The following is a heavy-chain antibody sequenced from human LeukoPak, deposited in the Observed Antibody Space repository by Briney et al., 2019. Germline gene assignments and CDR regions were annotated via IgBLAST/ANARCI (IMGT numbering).Heavy chain of an antibody. Sequence: GGSLRLSCAASGFTFSSYSMNWVRQAPGKGLEWVSSISSSSSYIYYADSVKGRFTISRDNAKNSLYLQMNSLRAEDTAVYYCARGITMVRGVTPSFDYWGQGTLVTVSS. D-gene: IGHD3-10*01. CDR1: GFTFSSYS. V-gene: IGHV3-21*01. CDR2: ISSSSSYI. J-gene: IGHJ4*02. CDR3: ARGITMVRGVTPSFDY.